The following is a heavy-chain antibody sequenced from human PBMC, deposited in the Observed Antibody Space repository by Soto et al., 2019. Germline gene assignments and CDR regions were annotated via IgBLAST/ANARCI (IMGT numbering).Heavy chain of an antibody. V-gene: IGHV4-39*01. Sequence: SETLSLTCTVSGGSISSSSYYWGWIRQPPGKGLEWIGSIYYSGSTYYNPSLKSRVTISVDTSKNQFSLKLSSVTAADTAVYYCARHVVEMATITFDYWRQGTLVTVSS. J-gene: IGHJ4*02. CDR1: GGSISSSSYY. CDR2: IYYSGST. CDR3: ARHVVEMATITFDY. D-gene: IGHD5-12*01.